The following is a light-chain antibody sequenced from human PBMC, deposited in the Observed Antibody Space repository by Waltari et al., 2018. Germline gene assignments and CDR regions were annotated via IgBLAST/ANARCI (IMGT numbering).Light chain of an antibody. CDR3: SSYAGSTTLVI. V-gene: IGLV2-23*02. Sequence: QSALTQPASVSGSPGQSITISCTGTSNDVGSYKLVSWYQQYPGKAPTLMIYEVTKRPSGVSSRFSGSKSGNTASLTISGLQAEDEADYYCSSYAGSTTLVIFGGGTKLTV. J-gene: IGLJ2*01. CDR2: EVT. CDR1: SNDVGSYKL.